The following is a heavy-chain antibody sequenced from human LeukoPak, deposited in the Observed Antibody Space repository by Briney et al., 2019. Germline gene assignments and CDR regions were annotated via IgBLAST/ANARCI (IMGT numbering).Heavy chain of an antibody. CDR1: GFTVSSFA. D-gene: IGHD2-2*01. CDR2: LTDGGGST. CDR3: ARRKGDCRTTSGTDY. J-gene: IGHJ4*02. V-gene: IGHV3-23*01. Sequence: GVSLRRSCAASGFTVSSFAMWWVPPAPGKGLEWGLSLTDGGGSTYHTDYVKGRFSISRDNSRDTLYLQMLSLSAADTAIYYCARRKGDCRTTSGTDYWGQGTMVTVSS.